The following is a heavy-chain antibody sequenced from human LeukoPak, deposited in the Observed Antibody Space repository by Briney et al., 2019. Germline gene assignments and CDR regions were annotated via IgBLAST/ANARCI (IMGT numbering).Heavy chain of an antibody. CDR3: ARDEGVAAHSGRSAFDI. V-gene: IGHV1-18*01. J-gene: IGHJ3*02. Sequence: GASVKVSCKASGYTFTSYGISWVRQAPGQGLEWVGWISAYNGNTNYAQKLQGRVTMTTDTSTSTAYMELRSLRSDDTAVYYCARDEGVAAHSGRSAFDIWGQGTMVTVSS. CDR1: GYTFTSYG. D-gene: IGHD6-6*01. CDR2: ISAYNGNT.